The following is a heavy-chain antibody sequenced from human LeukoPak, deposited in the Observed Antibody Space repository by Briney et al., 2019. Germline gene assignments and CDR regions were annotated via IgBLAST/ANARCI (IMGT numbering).Heavy chain of an antibody. J-gene: IGHJ4*02. CDR2: IYYSGST. D-gene: IGHD1-26*01. V-gene: IGHV4-30-4*08. CDR1: GGSISSGDYY. Sequence: PSETLSLTCTVSGGSISSGDYYWSWIRQPPGKGLEWIGYIYYSGSTYYNPSLKSRVNISVDTSKNQFSLKLSSVTAADTAVYYCARRGIVGAFDYWGQGTLVTVSS. CDR3: ARRGIVGAFDY.